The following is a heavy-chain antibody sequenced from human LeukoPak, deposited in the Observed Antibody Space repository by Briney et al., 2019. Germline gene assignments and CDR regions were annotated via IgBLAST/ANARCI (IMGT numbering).Heavy chain of an antibody. V-gene: IGHV1-8*01. CDR2: MNPNSGNT. CDR1: GYTFTSYD. Sequence: GASVKVSCKASGYTFTSYDINWVRQATGRGLEWMGWMNPNSGNTGYAQKFQGRVTMTRNTSISTAYMELSSLRSEDTAVYYCARYSGSFTVGDYWGQGTLVTVSS. CDR3: ARYSGSFTVGDY. J-gene: IGHJ4*02. D-gene: IGHD1-26*01.